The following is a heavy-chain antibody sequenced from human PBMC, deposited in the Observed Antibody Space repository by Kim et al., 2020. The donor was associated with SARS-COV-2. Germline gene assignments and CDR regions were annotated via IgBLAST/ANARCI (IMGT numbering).Heavy chain of an antibody. CDR2: MNPNSGNT. J-gene: IGHJ4*02. V-gene: IGHV1-8*01. CDR3: ARLDSSGYYYGSQFDY. Sequence: ASVKVSCKASGYTFTSYDINWVRQATGQGLEWMGWMNPNSGNTGYAQKFQGRVTMTRNTSISTAYMELSSLRSEDTAVYYCARLDSSGYYYGSQFDYWGQGTLVTVSS. D-gene: IGHD3-22*01. CDR1: GYTFTSYD.